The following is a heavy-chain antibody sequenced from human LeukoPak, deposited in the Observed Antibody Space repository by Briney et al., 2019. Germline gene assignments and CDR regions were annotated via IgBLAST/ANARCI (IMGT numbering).Heavy chain of an antibody. D-gene: IGHD4-11*01. CDR1: GFSHSSPKMG. V-gene: IGHV2-26*01. CDR2: IFSSDTK. Sequence: SGPVLVKPTETLTLTCTVSGFSHSSPKMGVSWVRQPPGKALEWLAHIFSSDTKYYSTSLKSRLTISKDTSKSQVVLTMTNMDPVDTATYYCARIPDTTTTVSGFDYWGLGTLVTVSS. J-gene: IGHJ4*02. CDR3: ARIPDTTTTVSGFDY.